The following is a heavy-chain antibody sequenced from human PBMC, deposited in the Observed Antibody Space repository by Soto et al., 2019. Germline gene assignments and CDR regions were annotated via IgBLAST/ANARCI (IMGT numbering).Heavy chain of an antibody. CDR1: GYTFTRYA. CDR3: AREVVVVAASVEIDY. Sequence: ASVKVSCKASGYTFTRYAVHWVRQAPGQRLEWMGGINATNGYTKYSQKFQGRVTITRDTSTSTAYMELSSLRSEDTAVYYCAREVVVVAASVEIDYWGQGTLVTVSS. D-gene: IGHD2-15*01. J-gene: IGHJ4*02. V-gene: IGHV1-3*01. CDR2: INATNGYT.